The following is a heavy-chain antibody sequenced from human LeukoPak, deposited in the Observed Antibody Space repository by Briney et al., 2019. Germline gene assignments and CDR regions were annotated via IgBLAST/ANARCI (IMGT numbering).Heavy chain of an antibody. V-gene: IGHV4-31*11. Sequence: SETLSLTCAVSGDSISSGGYWWSWIRQHPGKGPEWIGYTSYGGNTYYNPSLKSRVAISADTPKNQFSLKLSSTTAADTAVYYCARAPVATPSEFDYWGQGTLVTVSS. J-gene: IGHJ4*02. D-gene: IGHD5-12*01. CDR2: TSYGGNT. CDR1: GDSISSGGYW. CDR3: ARAPVATPSEFDY.